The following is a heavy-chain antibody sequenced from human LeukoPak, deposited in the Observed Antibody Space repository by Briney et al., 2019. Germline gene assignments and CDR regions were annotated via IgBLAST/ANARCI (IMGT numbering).Heavy chain of an antibody. CDR3: AKDTVGAFDI. V-gene: IGHV3-9*01. CDR2: ISWNSGSK. Sequence: GGSVRLSCAASGFTFEDYAMHWVRQAPGKGLEWVSGISWNSGSKGYADSLKGRFAISRDNAKNSLYLQMNSLRAEDTALYYCAKDTVGAFDIWGQGTMVTVSS. CDR1: GFTFEDYA. J-gene: IGHJ3*02.